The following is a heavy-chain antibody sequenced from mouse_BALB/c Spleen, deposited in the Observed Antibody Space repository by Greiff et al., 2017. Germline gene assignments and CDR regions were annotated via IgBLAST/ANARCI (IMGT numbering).Heavy chain of an antibody. CDR2: IDPANGNT. Sequence: VQLKQSGAELVKPGASVKLSCTASGFNIKDTYMHWVKQRPEQGLEWIGRIDPANGNTKYDPKFQGKATITADTSSNTAYLQLSSLTSEDTAVYYCARDYCGSRVAYWGQGTLVTVSA. D-gene: IGHD1-1*01. V-gene: IGHV14-3*02. CDR1: GFNIKDTY. CDR3: ARDYCGSRVAY. J-gene: IGHJ3*01.